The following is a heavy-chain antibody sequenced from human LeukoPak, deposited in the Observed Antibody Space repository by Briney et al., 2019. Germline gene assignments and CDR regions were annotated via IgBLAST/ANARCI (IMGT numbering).Heavy chain of an antibody. J-gene: IGHJ6*02. CDR1: GGSFSGYY. CDR2: INHRGST. CDR3: AGINLSYEMDV. Sequence: PSETLSLTCAVYGGSFSGYYWSWIRQPPGKGLEWIGEINHRGSTNYNPSLKSRVTISVDTSKNQFSLKLSSVTAADTAVYYCAGINLSYEMDVWGQGTTVTVSS. D-gene: IGHD3-10*01. V-gene: IGHV4-34*01.